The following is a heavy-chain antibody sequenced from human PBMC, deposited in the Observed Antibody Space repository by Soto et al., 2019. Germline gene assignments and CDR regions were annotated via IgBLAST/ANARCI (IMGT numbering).Heavy chain of an antibody. D-gene: IGHD2-15*01. J-gene: IGHJ3*02. CDR1: GGSFSGYY. Sequence: SETLSLTCAVYGGSFSGYYWSWIRQPPGKGLEWIGEINHSGSTNYNPSLKSRVTISVDTSKNQFSLKLSSVTAADTAVYYCAREYRYCNGGSCKTWSGGFDIWGHGIMVT. CDR2: INHSGST. V-gene: IGHV4-34*01. CDR3: AREYRYCNGGSCKTWSGGFDI.